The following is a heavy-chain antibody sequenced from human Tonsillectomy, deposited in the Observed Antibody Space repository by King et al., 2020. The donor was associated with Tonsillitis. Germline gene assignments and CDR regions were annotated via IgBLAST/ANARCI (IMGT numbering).Heavy chain of an antibody. CDR3: ARLPSSSWLNTFDI. J-gene: IGHJ3*02. CDR2: IFYGGST. Sequence: QLQESGPGLVKPSETLSLSCTGSGGSISIYYWSWIRHPPGKGLELIGYIFYGGSTNYNPSLKSRVTISVDTSKNQFSLKLSSVTAADTAVYYCARLPSSSWLNTFDIWGQGTMVTVSS. D-gene: IGHD6-13*01. CDR1: GGSISIYY. V-gene: IGHV4-59*01.